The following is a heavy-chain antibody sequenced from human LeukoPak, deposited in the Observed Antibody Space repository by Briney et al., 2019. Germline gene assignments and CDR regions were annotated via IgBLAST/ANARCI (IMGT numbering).Heavy chain of an antibody. Sequence: SETLSLTCTVSGDSISSYYWSWIRQPPGKGLEWLGYIYYSGSTNYNPSLKSRVTISVDTSKNQFSLKLSSVTAADTAVYYCAREGNYYDSSGPLGDAFDIWGQGTMVTVSS. CDR2: IYYSGST. J-gene: IGHJ3*02. V-gene: IGHV4-59*01. CDR3: AREGNYYDSSGPLGDAFDI. CDR1: GDSISSYY. D-gene: IGHD3-22*01.